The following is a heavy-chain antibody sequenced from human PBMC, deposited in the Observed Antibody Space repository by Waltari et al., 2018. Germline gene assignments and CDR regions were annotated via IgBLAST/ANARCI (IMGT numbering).Heavy chain of an antibody. D-gene: IGHD6-13*01. CDR3: AKDEGAAAGYYYYYMDV. J-gene: IGHJ6*03. Sequence: EVQLVESGGGLVQPGGSLRLSCAASGFTFSSYAMSWVRQAPGKGLEWVSAISGSGGSTYYADSVKGRFTISRDNSKNTLYLQMNSPRAEDTAVYYCAKDEGAAAGYYYYYMDVWGKGTTVTVSS. V-gene: IGHV3-23*04. CDR2: ISGSGGST. CDR1: GFTFSSYA.